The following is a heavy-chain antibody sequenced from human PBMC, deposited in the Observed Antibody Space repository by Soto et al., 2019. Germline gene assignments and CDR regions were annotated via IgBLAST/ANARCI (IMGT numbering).Heavy chain of an antibody. V-gene: IGHV3-33*01. CDR3: ASQYYYESSGYHGYFDY. J-gene: IGHJ4*02. D-gene: IGHD3-22*01. CDR1: GLTFSSYA. CDR2: IWFDGGNK. Sequence: GGSLRLSCAASGLTFSSYAMHWVRQAPGKGLEWVAVIWFDGGNKYYADSVKGRFTISRDNSKNTLYLQMNSLRAEDTAVYYCASQYYYESSGYHGYFDYWGQGILVTVSS.